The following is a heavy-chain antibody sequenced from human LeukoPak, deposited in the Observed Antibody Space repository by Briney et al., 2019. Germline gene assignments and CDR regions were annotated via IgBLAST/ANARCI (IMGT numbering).Heavy chain of an antibody. V-gene: IGHV4-38-2*02. D-gene: IGHD3-10*01. CDR1: GYSISSGYY. CDR2: FYHSGST. CDR3: AKHYMGSYYNRGLDY. J-gene: IGHJ4*02. Sequence: PSETLSLTCTVPGYSISSGYYWGWIRQTPGKGLEWIGTFYHSGSTYYNPSLKSRVTISVDTSKNQFSLKLSSVTAADTAVYYCAKHYMGSYYNRGLDYWGQGTLVTVSS.